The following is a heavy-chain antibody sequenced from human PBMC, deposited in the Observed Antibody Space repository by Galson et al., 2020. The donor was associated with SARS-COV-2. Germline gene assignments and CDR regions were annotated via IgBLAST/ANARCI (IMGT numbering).Heavy chain of an antibody. V-gene: IGHV4-30-2*01. CDR3: AREENFFLVVTATRMCYFDD. J-gene: IGHJ4*02. Sequence: SETLSLTCAVSGTSISSGSYSWNWIRQPPGKGLEWIGEINSSGSTNYNPSLKSRVTISVDTSKNHFSLKLSSVTAADTAVYYCAREENFFLVVTATRMCYFDDWGRGTLATVSS. CDR2: INSSGST. CDR1: GTSISSGSYS. D-gene: IGHD2-21*02.